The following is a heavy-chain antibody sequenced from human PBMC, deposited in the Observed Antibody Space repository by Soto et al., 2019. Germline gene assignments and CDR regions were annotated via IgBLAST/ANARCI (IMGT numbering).Heavy chain of an antibody. CDR2: IYYSGST. CDR1: GGSISSYY. Sequence: LSLTCTVSGGSISSYYWSWIRQPPGKGLEWIGYIYYSGSTNYNPSLKSRVTISVDTSKNQFSLKLSSVTAADTAVYYCARGSRVRSSWFDPWGQGTLVTVSS. CDR3: ARGSRVRSSWFDP. V-gene: IGHV4-59*01. J-gene: IGHJ5*02. D-gene: IGHD4-17*01.